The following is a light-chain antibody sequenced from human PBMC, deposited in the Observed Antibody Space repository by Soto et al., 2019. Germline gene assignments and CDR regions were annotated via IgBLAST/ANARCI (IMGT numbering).Light chain of an antibody. Sequence: QLVLNQPPSASGTPGQRVTISCSGSSSNIGSNTVNWYQQLPGTAPKPLIYSNNQRPSGVPDRFSGSKSGTSASLAISGLQSEDEADYYCAAWDDSLNGYAFGTGTKLTVL. J-gene: IGLJ1*01. CDR3: AAWDDSLNGYA. CDR1: SSNIGSNT. CDR2: SNN. V-gene: IGLV1-44*01.